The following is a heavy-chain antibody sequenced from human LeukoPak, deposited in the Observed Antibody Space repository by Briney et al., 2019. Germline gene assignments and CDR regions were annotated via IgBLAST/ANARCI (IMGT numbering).Heavy chain of an antibody. D-gene: IGHD4-23*01. Sequence: ASVKVSCTASRYTFTPYYMHWVRQAAGHRLEWMGIINPSGGSTSYAQKFQGRVTMTRDTSTSTVYLELSSLRSEDTAVYYCARDREVVTFYYGMDVWGQGTTVTVSS. CDR3: ARDREVVTFYYGMDV. J-gene: IGHJ6*02. V-gene: IGHV1-46*01. CDR1: RYTFTPYY. CDR2: INPSGGST.